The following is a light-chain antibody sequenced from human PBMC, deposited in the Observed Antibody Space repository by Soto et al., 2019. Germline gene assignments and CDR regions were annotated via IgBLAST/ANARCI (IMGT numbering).Light chain of an antibody. J-gene: IGKJ2*01. CDR2: GAS. CDR3: LQYNNRPPYT. Sequence: EVVVTQSPATLSVAPGESATFSCRTSQSVSTNVAWYQHGPGQPPRLLIYGASTRATGIPARFSGSGSRTQFTLTISSLQSEDFALYYCLQYNNRPPYTFGQGTQLEIK. CDR1: QSVSTN. V-gene: IGKV3D-15*01.